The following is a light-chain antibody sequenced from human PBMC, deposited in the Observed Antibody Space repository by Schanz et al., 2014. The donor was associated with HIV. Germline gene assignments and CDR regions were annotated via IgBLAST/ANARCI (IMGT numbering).Light chain of an antibody. J-gene: IGLJ3*02. CDR1: SSGVGGYNY. CDR2: DVS. CDR3: CSCTNTNTWV. V-gene: IGLV2-14*03. Sequence: QSALTQPASVSGSPGQSITISCTGTSSGVGGYNYVSWYQQHPGKAPKLMIYDVSNRPSGVSNRFSGSKSDNTASLTISGLQAEDEGDYYCCSCTNTNTWVFGGGTKLTVL.